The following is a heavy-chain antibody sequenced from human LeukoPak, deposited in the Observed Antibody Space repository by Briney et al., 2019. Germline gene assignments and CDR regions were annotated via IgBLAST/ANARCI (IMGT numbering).Heavy chain of an antibody. CDR3: VRWADCSGGSCYPRYFDY. J-gene: IGHJ4*02. Sequence: PSETLSLTCAVSGGSISSGGFSWSWIRQPPGKGLEWIGYIYHSGSTYYNPSLKSRVTISVDRSKNQFSLKLSSVTAADTAVYYCVRWADCSGGSCYPRYFDYWGQGTLVTVSS. D-gene: IGHD2-15*01. V-gene: IGHV4-30-2*01. CDR2: IYHSGST. CDR1: GGSISSGGFS.